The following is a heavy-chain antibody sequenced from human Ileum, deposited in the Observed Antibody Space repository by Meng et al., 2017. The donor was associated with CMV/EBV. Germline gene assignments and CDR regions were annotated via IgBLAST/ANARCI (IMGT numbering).Heavy chain of an antibody. CDR3: ARTHNWFDP. Sequence: LRLSCTVPGYSVSNVFSWGWIRQPPGKGLEWIGSIYPSVSTHYNPSLKRRVPISVHMSKNQFSLELSSVTATETAVNYCARTHNWFDPWGQGTLVTVSS. J-gene: IGHJ5*02. CDR2: IYPSVST. V-gene: IGHV4-38-2*02. CDR1: GYSVSNVFS.